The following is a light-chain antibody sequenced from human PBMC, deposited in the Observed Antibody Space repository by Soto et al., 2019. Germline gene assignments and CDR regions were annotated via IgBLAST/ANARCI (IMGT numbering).Light chain of an antibody. V-gene: IGKV3-20*01. CDR2: GAS. J-gene: IGKJ1*01. Sequence: EIVLTQSPCTLSWSAGERATLSCRASQSVSSYLAWYQQKPGQAPRLLIYGASSRATGIPDRFSGSGSGTDFALTISRLETEDFAVYDCQQYGSSPQTFGQGTKVDI. CDR1: QSVSSY. CDR3: QQYGSSPQT.